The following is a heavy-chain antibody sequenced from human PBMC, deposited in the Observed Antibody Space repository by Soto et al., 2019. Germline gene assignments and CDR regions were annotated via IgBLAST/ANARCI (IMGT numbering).Heavy chain of an antibody. V-gene: IGHV3-7*01. CDR1: GFTFSSYW. CDR3: ARARYSGSYYAFDI. D-gene: IGHD1-26*01. J-gene: IGHJ3*02. CDR2: IKQDGSEK. Sequence: GGSLRLSCAASGFTFSSYWMSWVRQAPGKGLEWVANIKQDGSEKYYVDSVKGRFTISRDNAKNSLYLQMNSLRAEDTAVYYGARARYSGSYYAFDIWGQGTMVTVSS.